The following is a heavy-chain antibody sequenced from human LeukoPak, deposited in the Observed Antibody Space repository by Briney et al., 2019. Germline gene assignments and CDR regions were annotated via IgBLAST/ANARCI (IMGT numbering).Heavy chain of an antibody. CDR3: ARDRVVVPAAFDY. CDR2: INPNSGGT. CDR1: GYTFTAYY. J-gene: IGHJ4*02. D-gene: IGHD2-2*01. V-gene: IGHV1-2*02. Sequence: GASVKVSCKASGYTFTAYYMHWVRQAPGQGREWMGWINPNSGGTNYAQKFQDRVTMTRDTSISTAYMELSRLRSDDTAVYYCARDRVVVPAAFDYWGQGTLVTVSS.